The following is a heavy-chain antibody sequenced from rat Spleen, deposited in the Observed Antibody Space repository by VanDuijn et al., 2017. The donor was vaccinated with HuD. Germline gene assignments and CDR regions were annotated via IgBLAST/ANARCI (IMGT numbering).Heavy chain of an antibody. V-gene: IGHV5S10*01. J-gene: IGHJ2*01. CDR1: GFTLSDYN. CDR2: IIYDGGRT. Sequence: EVQLVESGGGLVQPGRSLKLSCEVSGFTLSDYNMAWVRQAPRKGLEWVATIIYDGGRTYYRDSVKGRFTISRDNAKNTLYLQMDSLRSEDTATYYCARRGEGSYFDYWGQGVMVTVSS. D-gene: IGHD1-11*01. CDR3: ARRGEGSYFDY.